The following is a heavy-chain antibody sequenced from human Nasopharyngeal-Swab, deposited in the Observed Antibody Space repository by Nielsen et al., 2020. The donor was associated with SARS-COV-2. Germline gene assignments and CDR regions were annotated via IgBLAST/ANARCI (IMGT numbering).Heavy chain of an antibody. CDR3: ARDGSQADILTGASH. J-gene: IGHJ4*02. CDR2: ISGSGTYT. D-gene: IGHD3-9*01. Sequence: GGSLRLSCAASGFTFSDYYMSWIRQAPGKGLEWISSISGSGTYTNFADSVKSRFSISRDNTKNAVHLQMNSLTAEHTAVYYCARDGSQADILTGASHWSQGAQVTVST. V-gene: IGHV3-11*06. CDR1: GFTFSDYY.